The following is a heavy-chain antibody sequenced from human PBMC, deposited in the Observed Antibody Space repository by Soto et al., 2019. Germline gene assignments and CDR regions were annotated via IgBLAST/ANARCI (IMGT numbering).Heavy chain of an antibody. CDR3: AWLTGGVYGAIAAAGP. V-gene: IGHV1-18*01. Sequence: QVQLVQSGAEVKKPGASVKVSCKASGYTFTSYGISWVRQAPGQGLEWMGWISAYNGNTNYAQKLQGRVTMTTDTATITAYRELRSLRSDDTAVYYCAWLTGGVYGAIAAAGPWGQGTLVTVSS. CDR2: ISAYNGNT. J-gene: IGHJ5*02. CDR1: GYTFTSYG. D-gene: IGHD6-13*01.